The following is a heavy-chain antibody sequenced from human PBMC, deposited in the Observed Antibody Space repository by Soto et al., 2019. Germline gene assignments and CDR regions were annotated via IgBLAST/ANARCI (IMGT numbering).Heavy chain of an antibody. Sequence: SETVSLTCTVSGGSISSYYWSWIRQPPGKGLEWIGYIYYSGSTNYNPSLKSRVTISVDTSKNQFSLKLSSVTAADTAVYYCARHQGHSSSWYDGMDVWGQGTTVTVSS. CDR3: ARHQGHSSSWYDGMDV. CDR1: GGSISSYY. J-gene: IGHJ6*02. CDR2: IYYSGST. D-gene: IGHD6-13*01. V-gene: IGHV4-59*08.